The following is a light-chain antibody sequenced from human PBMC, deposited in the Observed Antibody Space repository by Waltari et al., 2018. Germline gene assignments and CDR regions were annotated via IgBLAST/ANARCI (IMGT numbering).Light chain of an antibody. J-gene: IGLJ1*01. CDR2: NNN. Sequence: QSVVTQPPSASGTPGQRVTISCSGSSANIGSNTVNWYQQLPGTPPKLLIYNNNKRPSGVPDRFSGSKSGTSASLAISGLQSEEEADYYCAAWDDSLPGLFVFGSGTKVTVL. CDR3: AAWDDSLPGLFV. V-gene: IGLV1-44*01. CDR1: SANIGSNT.